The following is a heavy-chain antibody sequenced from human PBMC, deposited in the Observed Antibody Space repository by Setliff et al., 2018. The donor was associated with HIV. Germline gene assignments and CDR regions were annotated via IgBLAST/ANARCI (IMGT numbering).Heavy chain of an antibody. Sequence: PGGSLRLSCAASGLNVSNAWMSWVRQTPGKGLEWVGRIKGHTDGGTTDYDVSVEGRFIISRDDSKNTLYLQMNSLKNEDTAIYHCTSHIVVLTSFGFGRKNAFDIWGLGTMVTVSS. CDR1: GLNVSNAW. D-gene: IGHD2-21*02. CDR2: IKGHTDGGTT. J-gene: IGHJ3*02. V-gene: IGHV3-15*01. CDR3: TSHIVVLTSFGFGRKNAFDI.